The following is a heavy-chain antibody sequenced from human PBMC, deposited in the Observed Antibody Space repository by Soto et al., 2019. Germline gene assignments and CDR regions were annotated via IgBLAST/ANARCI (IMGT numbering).Heavy chain of an antibody. CDR3: ARVFYGSGSYSNLYYYYGMDV. CDR1: GGSISNSY. V-gene: IGHV4-59*08. D-gene: IGHD3-10*01. J-gene: IGHJ6*02. Sequence: LALTCTVSGGSISNSYCSWIRQSPEKGLEWIGYIYSSGSTNYNPSLNSRVTISVDTSKNQFSLKLSSLSAADTAVYYCARVFYGSGSYSNLYYYYGMDVWGQGTTVTVSS. CDR2: IYSSGST.